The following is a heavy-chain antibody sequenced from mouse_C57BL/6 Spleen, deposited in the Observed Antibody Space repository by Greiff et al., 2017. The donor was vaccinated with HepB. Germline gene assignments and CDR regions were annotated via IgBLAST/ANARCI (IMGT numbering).Heavy chain of an antibody. Sequence: QVQLKESGAELARPGASVKLSCKASGYTFTSYGISWVKQSTGQGLEWIGEIYPRSGNTYYNEKFKGKATLTADKSSSTAYMELRSLTSEDSAVYFCARSDEGDYFDYWGQGTTLTVSS. V-gene: IGHV1-81*01. CDR2: IYPRSGNT. CDR1: GYTFTSYG. CDR3: ARSDEGDYFDY. J-gene: IGHJ2*01.